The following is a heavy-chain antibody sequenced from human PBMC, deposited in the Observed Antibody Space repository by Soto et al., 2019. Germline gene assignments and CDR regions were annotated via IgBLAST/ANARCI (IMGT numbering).Heavy chain of an antibody. D-gene: IGHD5-18*01. CDR3: ARGNGVDTAMVSY. J-gene: IGHJ4*02. Sequence: QVQLVQSGAEVKKPGSSVKVSCKASGGTFSSYTISWVRQAPGQGLEWMGRIIPILVIANYAQKFQGRVKNTADKATSTAYRELSSLRAEDKAVYYCARGNGVDTAMVSYWGQGTLVTVSS. CDR1: GGTFSSYT. CDR2: IIPILVIA. V-gene: IGHV1-69*02.